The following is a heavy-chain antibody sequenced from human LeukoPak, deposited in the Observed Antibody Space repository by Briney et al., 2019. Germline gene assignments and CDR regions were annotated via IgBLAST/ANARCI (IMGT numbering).Heavy chain of an antibody. CDR3: ARTTEGYCRGRSCYSYYYYMDV. D-gene: IGHD2-15*01. V-gene: IGHV4-39*01. Sequence: PSETLSLTCTVSGGSISSSSYYWGWIRQPPGKGLEWIGSIYYSGSIYYNPSLKSRVTISVDTSKNQFSLKLSSVTAADTAVYYCARTTEGYCRGRSCYSYYYYMDVWGKGTTVTVSS. CDR2: IYYSGSI. J-gene: IGHJ6*03. CDR1: GGSISSSSYY.